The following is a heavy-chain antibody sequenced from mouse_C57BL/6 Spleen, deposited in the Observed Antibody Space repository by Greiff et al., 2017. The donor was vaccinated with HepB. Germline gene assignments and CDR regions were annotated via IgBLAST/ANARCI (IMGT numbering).Heavy chain of an antibody. CDR1: GYTFTSYW. D-gene: IGHD1-1*01. Sequence: QVQLQQPGAELVKPGASVKLSCKASGYTFTSYWVHWVKQRPGQGLEWIGMIHPNSGSTNYNEKFKSKATLTVDKSSSTAYMQLSSLTSEDSAVYYCARGGYYGSTDYWGQGTTLTVSS. V-gene: IGHV1-64*01. CDR3: ARGGYYGSTDY. CDR2: IHPNSGST. J-gene: IGHJ2*01.